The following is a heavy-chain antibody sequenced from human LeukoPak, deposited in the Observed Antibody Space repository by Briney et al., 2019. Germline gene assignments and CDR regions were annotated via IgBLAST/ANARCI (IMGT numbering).Heavy chain of an antibody. D-gene: IGHD3-16*02. V-gene: IGHV1-2*06. J-gene: IGHJ4*02. CDR3: AREREGGSYRYIDY. Sequence: GASVKVSCKASGYTFTGYYLHWVRQAPGQGLEWMGRINPNTGDTNYAQNFQGRVTMTRDTSISTAYMELSRLRSDDTAFYYCAREREGGSYRYIDYWGQGTLVTVSS. CDR1: GYTFTGYY. CDR2: INPNTGDT.